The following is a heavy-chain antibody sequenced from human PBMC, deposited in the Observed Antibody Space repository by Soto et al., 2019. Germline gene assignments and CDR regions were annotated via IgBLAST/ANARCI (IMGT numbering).Heavy chain of an antibody. CDR1: GYMFRSYG. D-gene: IGHD6-13*01. V-gene: IGHV1-18*01. Sequence: ASVKVSCKASGYMFRSYGISWVRQAPGKGLEWMGWISTYNGNTKYGQKFQGRVTLTTETSTSTVYMDLRSLRFDDTAVYYCARDLAAAGPGYMDVWGKGTTVTVSS. CDR3: ARDLAAAGPGYMDV. CDR2: ISTYNGNT. J-gene: IGHJ6*03.